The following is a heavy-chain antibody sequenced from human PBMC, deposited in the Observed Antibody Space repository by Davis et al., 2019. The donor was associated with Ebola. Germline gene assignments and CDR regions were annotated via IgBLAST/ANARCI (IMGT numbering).Heavy chain of an antibody. CDR2: IIPIFGTA. D-gene: IGHD4-17*01. Sequence: SVTVSCKASGGTFSSYAISWVRQAPGQGLEWMGGIIPIFGTANYAQKFQGRVTITADKSTSTAYMELSSLRSEDTAVYYCARDYGDYGFDPWGQGTLVTVSS. CDR1: GGTFSSYA. J-gene: IGHJ5*02. V-gene: IGHV1-69*06. CDR3: ARDYGDYGFDP.